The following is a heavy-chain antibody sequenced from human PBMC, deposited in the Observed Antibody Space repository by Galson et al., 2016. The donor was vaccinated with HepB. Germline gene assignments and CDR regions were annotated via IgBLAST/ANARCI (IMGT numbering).Heavy chain of an antibody. V-gene: IGHV3-48*01. CDR1: GFTFSSYG. Sequence: SLRLSCAASGFTFSSYGMNWIRQAPGKGLEWVSYISRGSGTIYYAGSVRGRFTVSRDNARNSLYLQMNSLRGEDTAVYYCATSDSGGDTFVDVWGQGTTVIVTS. CDR2: ISRGSGTI. D-gene: IGHD4-23*01. CDR3: ATSDSGGDTFVDV. J-gene: IGHJ6*02.